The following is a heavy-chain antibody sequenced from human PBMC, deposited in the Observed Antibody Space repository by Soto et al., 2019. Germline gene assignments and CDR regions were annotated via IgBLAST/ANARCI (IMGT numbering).Heavy chain of an antibody. J-gene: IGHJ6*02. CDR2: ISGSGGST. CDR1: GFTFSSYA. CDR3: AKVRYDILTGYYHPLYYYYGMDV. Sequence: GGSLRLSCAASGFTFSSYAMSWVRQAPGKGLEWVSAISGSGGSTYYADSVKGRFTISRDNSKNTLYLQMNSLRAEDTAVYYCAKVRYDILTGYYHPLYYYYGMDVWGQGTTVTVS. D-gene: IGHD3-9*01. V-gene: IGHV3-23*01.